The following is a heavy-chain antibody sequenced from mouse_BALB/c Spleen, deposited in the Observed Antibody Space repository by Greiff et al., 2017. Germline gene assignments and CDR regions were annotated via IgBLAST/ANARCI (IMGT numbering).Heavy chain of an antibody. CDR3: ARPFPGFRFAY. D-gene: IGHD4-1*01. Sequence: VQLKQSGAELVRPGALVKLSCKASGFNIKDYYMHWVKQRPEQGLEWIGWIDPENGNTIYDPKFQGKASITADTSSNTAYLQLSSLTSEDTAVYYCARPFPGFRFAYWGQGTLVTVSA. J-gene: IGHJ3*01. CDR2: IDPENGNT. CDR1: GFNIKDYY. V-gene: IGHV14-1*02.